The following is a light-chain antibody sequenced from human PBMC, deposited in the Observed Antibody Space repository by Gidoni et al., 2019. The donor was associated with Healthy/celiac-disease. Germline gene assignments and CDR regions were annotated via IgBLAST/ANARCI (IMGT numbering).Light chain of an antibody. J-gene: IGKJ2*01. CDR3: QQSYSTPMYT. CDR2: AAS. V-gene: IGKV1-39*01. Sequence: DIQMTQSPSSLSASVGDRVTITCRASQSISSYLNWYQQKPGKAPKLLIYAASSLQSGVPSRCSGSGSGTDFTRTISSLQPEDFATYYCQQSYSTPMYTFGQGTKLEIK. CDR1: QSISSY.